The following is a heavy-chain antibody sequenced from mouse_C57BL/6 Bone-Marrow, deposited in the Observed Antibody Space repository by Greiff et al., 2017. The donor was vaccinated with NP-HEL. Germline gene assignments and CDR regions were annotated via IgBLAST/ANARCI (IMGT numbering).Heavy chain of an antibody. CDR2: ISDGGSYT. Sequence: EVKLEESGGGLVKPGGSLKLSCAASGFTFSSYAMSWVRQTPEKRLEWVATISDGGSYTYYPDNVKGRFTISRDTAKNNLYLQMSHLKSEDTAMYYCARDKTTVVATGTRAMDYWGQGTSVTVSS. V-gene: IGHV5-4*01. J-gene: IGHJ4*01. CDR1: GFTFSSYA. D-gene: IGHD1-1*01. CDR3: ARDKTTVVATGTRAMDY.